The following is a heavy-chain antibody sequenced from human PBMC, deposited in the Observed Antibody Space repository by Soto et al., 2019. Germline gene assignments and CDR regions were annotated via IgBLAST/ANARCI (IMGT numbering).Heavy chain of an antibody. J-gene: IGHJ6*04. V-gene: IGHV3-23*01. CDR3: ARDDVLCDGGRCYGVPLDL. D-gene: IGHD2-15*01. CDR2: ISGSGDST. Sequence: GGSLRLSCAASGIIFSNYAMSWVRQAPGKGLDWVSAISGSGDSTYYADSVKGRFTISRDTSENTLHLQMDSLRAEDTAVYYCARDDVLCDGGRCYGVPLDLWGKGTTVTVSS. CDR1: GIIFSNYA.